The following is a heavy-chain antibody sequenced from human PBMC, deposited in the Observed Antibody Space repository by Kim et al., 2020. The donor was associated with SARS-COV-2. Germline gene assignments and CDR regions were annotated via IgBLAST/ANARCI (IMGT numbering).Heavy chain of an antibody. CDR3: AREVTTVRYYYYYYGMDV. D-gene: IGHD4-17*01. Sequence: KGLFTHSRDNSKNTLYLQMNSLRAEDTAVYYCAREVTTVRYYYYYYGMDVWGQGTTVTVSS. V-gene: IGHV3-30*01. J-gene: IGHJ6*02.